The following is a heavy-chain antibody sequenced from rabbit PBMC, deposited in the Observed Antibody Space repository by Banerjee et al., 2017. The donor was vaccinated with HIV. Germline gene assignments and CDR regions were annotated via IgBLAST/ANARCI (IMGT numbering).Heavy chain of an antibody. D-gene: IGHD2-1*01. CDR1: GFSFSSNY. CDR2: INTGSGSA. J-gene: IGHJ4*01. V-gene: IGHV1S45*01. CDR3: ARDVNYGDWDL. Sequence: QEQLEESGGDLVKPEGSLTLTCTASGFSFSSNYMSWVRQAPGKGLEWIGYINTGSGSAYYASWVNGRFTISKTSSTTVTLQMTSLTAADTATYFCARDVNYGDWDLWGQGTLVTVS.